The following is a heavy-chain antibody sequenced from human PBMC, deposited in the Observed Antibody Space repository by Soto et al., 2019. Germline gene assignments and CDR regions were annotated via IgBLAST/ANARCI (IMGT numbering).Heavy chain of an antibody. J-gene: IGHJ4*02. CDR3: ARTGFTVTTQLDY. CDR2: ISAYNGNT. Sequence: ASVKVSCKASGYTFTSYGISWVRQAPGHGLEWMGWISAYNGNTNYSQKLQGRVTMTTDTSTSTAYMELRSLRFDDTALYYCARTGFTVTTQLDYWGQGTPVTSPQ. CDR1: GYTFTSYG. V-gene: IGHV1-18*01. D-gene: IGHD4-17*01.